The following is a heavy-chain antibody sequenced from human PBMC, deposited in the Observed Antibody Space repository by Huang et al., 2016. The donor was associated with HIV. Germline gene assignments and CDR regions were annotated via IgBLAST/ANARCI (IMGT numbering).Heavy chain of an antibody. CDR1: GYTFSNYD. CDR3: ATLPPVNYGRSGGRVRDY. D-gene: IGHD2-15*01. J-gene: IGHJ4*02. CDR2: VNPNGGNT. V-gene: IGHV1-8*01. Sequence: QVQLVQSGAEVKKPGASVKVSCQASGYTFSNYDINWVRQAPGHGLEWMGWVNPNGGNTGDARKFQGRVTMTRSTSISTAYMELSRLRFEDTAVYYCATLPPVNYGRSGGRVRDYWGQGSLVTVSS.